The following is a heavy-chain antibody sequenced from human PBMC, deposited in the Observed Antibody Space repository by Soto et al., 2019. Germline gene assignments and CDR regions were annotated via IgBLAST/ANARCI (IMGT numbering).Heavy chain of an antibody. V-gene: IGHV4-39*01. CDR1: GGSINNDNYY. J-gene: IGHJ5*02. Sequence: QLQLQESGPGLVKPSETLSHTCTVSGGSINNDNYYWGWIRQPPGKGLEWIGIIFYNGFTYYSPSLKSRVTISVDTSKNQFSLKPTSVTAADTAVYYCARQDDFWSGSGWFETWGQGTLVTVSS. CDR2: IFYNGFT. CDR3: ARQDDFWSGSGWFET. D-gene: IGHD3-3*01.